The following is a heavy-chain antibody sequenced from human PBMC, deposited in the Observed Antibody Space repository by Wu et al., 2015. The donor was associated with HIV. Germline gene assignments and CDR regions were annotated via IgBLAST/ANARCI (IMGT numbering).Heavy chain of an antibody. J-gene: IGHJ5*02. CDR2: INPNSGGT. CDR3: ARVSSQRDLWFGELSRGFLSGGSANWFDP. D-gene: IGHD3-10*01. V-gene: IGHV1-2*02. CDR1: GYTFTGYY. Sequence: QVQLVQSGAEVKKPGASVKVSCKASGYTFTGYYMHWVRQAPGQGLEWMGWINPNSGGTNYAQKFQGRVTMTRDTSISTAYMELSRLRSDDTAVYYCARVSSQRDLWFGELSRGFLSGGSANWFDPGPGNPGHRLL.